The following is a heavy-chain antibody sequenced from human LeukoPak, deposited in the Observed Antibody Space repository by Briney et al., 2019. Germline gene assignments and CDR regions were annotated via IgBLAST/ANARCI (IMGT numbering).Heavy chain of an antibody. J-gene: IGHJ1*01. D-gene: IGHD7-27*01. CDR1: GGTFSSYA. CDR2: IIPIFGTA. Sequence: SVKVSCKASGGTFSSYAISWVRQAPGQGLEWMGGIIPIFGTANYAQKFQGRVTITADESTSTDYMELSSLRSEDTAVYYCASDSVGHWAYFQHWGQGTLVTVSS. CDR3: ASDSVGHWAYFQH. V-gene: IGHV1-69*13.